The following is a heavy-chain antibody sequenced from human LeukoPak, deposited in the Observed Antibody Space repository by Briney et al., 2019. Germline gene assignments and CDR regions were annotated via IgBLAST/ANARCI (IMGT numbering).Heavy chain of an antibody. D-gene: IGHD3-3*01. J-gene: IGHJ4*02. CDR2: INPNSGGT. V-gene: IGHV1-2*02. CDR1: GYTFTGYY. CDR3: AREASGYRYSDFDY. Sequence: ASVKVSCKASGYTFTGYYMHWVRQAPGQGLEWMGWINPNSGGTNYAQKFQGRVTMTRDTSISTAYMELSRLRSDDTAVYYCAREASGYRYSDFDYWGQGTLVTVSS.